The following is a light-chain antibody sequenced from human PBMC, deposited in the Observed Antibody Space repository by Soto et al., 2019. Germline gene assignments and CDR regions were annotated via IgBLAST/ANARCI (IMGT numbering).Light chain of an antibody. CDR2: SAS. CDR3: QQYGSSPFT. CDR1: QTVSSSF. V-gene: IGKV3-20*01. J-gene: IGKJ4*01. Sequence: EIVLTQSPCTLSLSLGERATLSCRASQTVSSSFLAWYRQKPGQAPRLLIYSASSRATGIPGRFSGSGSGTDFTLTINRLEPEDFAVYYCQQYGSSPFTFGGGTKVDIK.